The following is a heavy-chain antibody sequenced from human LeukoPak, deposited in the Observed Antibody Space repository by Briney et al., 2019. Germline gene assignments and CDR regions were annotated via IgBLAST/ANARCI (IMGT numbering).Heavy chain of an antibody. Sequence: GGSLRLSCVGSGFIFSTYSMNWVRQAPGKGLEWVSYISSSSSSIYYADSVKGRFTISRDNAKNSLYVQVNSLRADDTAVYYCARRGGNSPFDYWGQGTLVTVSS. D-gene: IGHD4-23*01. CDR2: ISSSSSSI. CDR1: GFIFSTYS. CDR3: ARRGGNSPFDY. J-gene: IGHJ4*02. V-gene: IGHV3-48*01.